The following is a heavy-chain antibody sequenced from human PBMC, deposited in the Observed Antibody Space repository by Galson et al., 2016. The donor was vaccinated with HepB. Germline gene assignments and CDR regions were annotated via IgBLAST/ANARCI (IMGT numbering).Heavy chain of an antibody. V-gene: IGHV4-59*01. Sequence: SETLSLTCTLSGGSISDGYWSWIRQPPGQTLQWIGHIGYSGTTDYNPSLKSRVTISVNTSKNQFSLKLNSVTPADTAVYYCARDRPDYNSRLDPWGQGILVTVSS. CDR3: ARDRPDYNSRLDP. D-gene: IGHD4-11*01. CDR1: GGSISDGY. CDR2: IGYSGTT. J-gene: IGHJ5*01.